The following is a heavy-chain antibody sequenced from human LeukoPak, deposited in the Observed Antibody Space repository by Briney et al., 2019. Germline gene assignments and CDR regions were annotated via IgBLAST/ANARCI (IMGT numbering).Heavy chain of an antibody. J-gene: IGHJ6*02. V-gene: IGHV3-74*01. Sequence: QTGESLRLSCAASGFTFSYFWMHWFRQTPGKGLVWVSCTNTDGSYSSYADSVKGRFTISRDNVRNTLYLQMNSLRAEDTAVYYCARDGKGGWSGYYFPTYYYYGMDVWGQGTTVTVSS. CDR1: GFTFSYFW. CDR3: ARDGKGGWSGYYFPTYYYYGMDV. CDR2: TNTDGSYS. D-gene: IGHD3-3*01.